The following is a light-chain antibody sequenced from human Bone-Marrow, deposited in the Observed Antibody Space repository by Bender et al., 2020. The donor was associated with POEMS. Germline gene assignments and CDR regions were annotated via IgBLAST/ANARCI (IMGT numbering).Light chain of an antibody. CDR2: EDD. J-gene: IGLJ3*02. V-gene: IGLV3-1*01. CDR3: QAWDSSTVM. Sequence: SYEVTQPPSVSVSPGQTARITCSGDKLGNKYASWYQQKPGQSPVLVIYEDDKRPSGIPERFSGSNSGNTATLTISGTRSTDEADYHCQAWDSSTVMFGGGTKLTVL. CDR1: KLGNKY.